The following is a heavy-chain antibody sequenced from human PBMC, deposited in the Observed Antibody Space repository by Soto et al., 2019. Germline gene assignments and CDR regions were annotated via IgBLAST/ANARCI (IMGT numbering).Heavy chain of an antibody. CDR2: ITPIFGTT. Sequence: QVQLVQSGAEVKKPGSSVIVSCKASGGTFNSYGISWVRQAPGQGLEWMGGITPIFGTTNYAQQFQARITIYADKSTTTAYMELSSLRSEDTAVYYCARVGRVVVAATPTFTWFDPWGQGTPVTVSS. D-gene: IGHD2-15*01. CDR1: GGTFNSYG. J-gene: IGHJ5*02. V-gene: IGHV1-69*06. CDR3: ARVGRVVVAATPTFTWFDP.